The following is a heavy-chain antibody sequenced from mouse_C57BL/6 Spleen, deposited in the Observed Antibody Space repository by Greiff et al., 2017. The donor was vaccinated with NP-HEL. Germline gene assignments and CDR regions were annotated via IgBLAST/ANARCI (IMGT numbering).Heavy chain of an antibody. J-gene: IGHJ4*01. V-gene: IGHV8-12*01. D-gene: IGHD3-2*02. Sequence: QVTLKVCGPGILQSSQTLSLTCSFSGFSLSTSGLGVSWIRQPSGQGLEWLAHIYWGDDKSYNPSLKRRLTIPKDTSRNQVFLKITSVHTADTATYYCARTAQAIYAMDYWGQGTSVTVSS. CDR1: GFSLSTSGLG. CDR2: IYWGDDK. CDR3: ARTAQAIYAMDY.